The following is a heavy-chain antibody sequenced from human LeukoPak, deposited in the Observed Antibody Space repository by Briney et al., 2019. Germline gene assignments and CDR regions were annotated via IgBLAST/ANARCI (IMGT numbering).Heavy chain of an antibody. V-gene: IGHV3-21*01. J-gene: IGHJ5*02. CDR2: ISSSSYYI. D-gene: IGHD7-27*01. Sequence: GGSLRLSCAASGFTFNNYIMTWVRQAPGKGLEWVSSISSSSYYIYDAAAVKGRFTIARDNSKNTLYVQIDSLRVEDTAVYYCAKGQLGIQSSKSFDPWGQGTLVTVSS. CDR3: AKGQLGIQSSKSFDP. CDR1: GFTFNNYI.